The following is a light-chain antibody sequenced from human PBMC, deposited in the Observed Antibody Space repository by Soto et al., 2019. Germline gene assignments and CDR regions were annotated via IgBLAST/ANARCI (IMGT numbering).Light chain of an antibody. V-gene: IGKV1-39*01. CDR3: QQTYTIPPFT. CDR1: QSISRF. Sequence: DIQMTQSPTSLSASVGDTVTITCRASQSISRFLTWYQHKPGKAPKLLIYAATNLETGVPSRFSGSGSGTDFTLTIASLQAEDFATYYCQQTYTIPPFTFGQGTRLEIK. J-gene: IGKJ5*01. CDR2: AAT.